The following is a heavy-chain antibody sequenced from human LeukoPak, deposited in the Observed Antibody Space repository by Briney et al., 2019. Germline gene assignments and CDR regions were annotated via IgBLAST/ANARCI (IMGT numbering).Heavy chain of an antibody. D-gene: IGHD5-12*01. V-gene: IGHV4-61*02. CDR2: IYTSGDT. CDR3: AREGDSGYDPFDY. CDR1: GGSFSSRPYY. Sequence: SETLSLTCTVSGGSFSSRPYYWSWIRQPAGKGLEWIGRIYTSGDTDYNPSLKSRVTISVDTSKNQFSLKLSSVTAADTAVYYCAREGDSGYDPFDYWGQGTLVTVSS. J-gene: IGHJ4*02.